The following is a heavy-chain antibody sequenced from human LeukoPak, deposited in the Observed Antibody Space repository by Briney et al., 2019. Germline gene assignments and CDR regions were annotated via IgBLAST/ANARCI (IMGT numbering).Heavy chain of an antibody. D-gene: IGHD3-3*01. V-gene: IGHV3-48*03. CDR1: GFTFSSYE. Sequence: GGSLRLSCAASGFTFSSYEMNWVRQAPGKGLEWVSYVSSSGSTIYYADSVKGRFTISRDNAKKSVYLQMNSLRAEDTAVYYCARGSVRYGYWGQGTLVTVSS. CDR2: VSSSGSTI. J-gene: IGHJ4*02. CDR3: ARGSVRYGY.